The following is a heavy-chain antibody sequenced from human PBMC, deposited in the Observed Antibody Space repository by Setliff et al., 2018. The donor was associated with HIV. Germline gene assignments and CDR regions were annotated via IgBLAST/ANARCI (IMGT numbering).Heavy chain of an antibody. CDR1: GYSFTSYW. CDR3: ASHDYYDSSVYYYRFDY. D-gene: IGHD3-22*01. J-gene: IGHJ4*02. Sequence: PGESLKISCKGSGYSFTSYWIGWVRQMPGKGLEWMGIIYPGDSDTRYSPSFQGQVTISVDKSISTAYLQWSSLKASDTAIYYCASHDYYDSSVYYYRFDYWGQGTLVTVSS. CDR2: IYPGDSDT. V-gene: IGHV5-51*01.